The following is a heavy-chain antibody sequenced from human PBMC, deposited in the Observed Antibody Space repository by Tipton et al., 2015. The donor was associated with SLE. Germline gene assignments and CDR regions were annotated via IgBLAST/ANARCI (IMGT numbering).Heavy chain of an antibody. J-gene: IGHJ5*02. V-gene: IGHV5-51*03. Sequence: QLVQSGAEVKKPGESLKISCKGSGYSFTTYWIGWVRQMPGKGLEWMGNIYPGDSDTRYSPSFQGQVTILADKSISTAYLQWSSLKASDTVMDYFARRPSGFTIPGAWFDPWGQGTLVTISS. CDR3: ARRPSGFTIPGAWFDP. D-gene: IGHD3-9*01. CDR1: GYSFTTYW. CDR2: IYPGDSDT.